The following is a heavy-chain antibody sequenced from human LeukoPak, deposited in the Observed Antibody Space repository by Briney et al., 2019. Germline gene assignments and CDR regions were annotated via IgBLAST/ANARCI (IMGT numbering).Heavy chain of an antibody. CDR2: IYHSGST. Sequence: PSQTLSLTCAVSGGSISSGGYSWSWIRQPPGKGLEWIGYIYHSGSTYYNPSLKSRVTISVDRSKNQFSLKLSSVTAADTAVYYCARGVVVPAAEIYYYYGMDVWGQGTTVTASS. CDR3: ARGVVVPAAEIYYYYGMDV. J-gene: IGHJ6*02. D-gene: IGHD2-2*01. V-gene: IGHV4-30-2*01. CDR1: GGSISSGGYS.